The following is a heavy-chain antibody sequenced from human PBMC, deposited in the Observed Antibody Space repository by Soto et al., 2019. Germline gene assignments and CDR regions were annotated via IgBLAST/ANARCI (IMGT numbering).Heavy chain of an antibody. D-gene: IGHD3-22*01. CDR2: IYYSGST. Sequence: PSETLSLTCTVSGGSISSYYWSWIRQPPGKGLEWIGYIYYSGSTNYNPSLKSRVTISVDTSKNQFSLKLSSVTAADTAVYYCARDRYYYDTSGYLALFDYWG. CDR3: ARDRYYYDTSGYLALFDY. J-gene: IGHJ4*01. CDR1: GGSISSYY. V-gene: IGHV4-59*01.